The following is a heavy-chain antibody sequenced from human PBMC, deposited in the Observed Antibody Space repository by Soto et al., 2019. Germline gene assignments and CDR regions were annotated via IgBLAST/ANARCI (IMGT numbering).Heavy chain of an antibody. Sequence: KLSETLSLTCAVYGGSFSGYYWSWIRQPPGKGLEWIGEINHSGSTNYNPSLKSRVTISVDTSKNQFSLKLSSVTAADTAVYYCVSCSGRYAAYHCYGMDVWGQGTTVTVSS. CDR3: VSCSGRYAAYHCYGMDV. J-gene: IGHJ6*02. CDR1: GGSFSGYY. V-gene: IGHV4-34*01. CDR2: INHSGST. D-gene: IGHD1-26*01.